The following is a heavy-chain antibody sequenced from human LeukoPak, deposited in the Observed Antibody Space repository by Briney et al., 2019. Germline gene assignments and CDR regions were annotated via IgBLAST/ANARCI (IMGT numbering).Heavy chain of an antibody. CDR3: ARDLDSSGYYYVEKDY. CDR2: IYHSGST. D-gene: IGHD3-22*01. Sequence: SETLSLTCTVSGYSISSGYYWSWIRPPPGKGLEWIGSIYHSGSTYYNPSLKSRVTISVDTSKNQFSLKLSSVTAADTAVYYCARDLDSSGYYYVEKDYWGQGTLVTVSS. CDR1: GYSISSGYY. J-gene: IGHJ4*02. V-gene: IGHV4-38-2*02.